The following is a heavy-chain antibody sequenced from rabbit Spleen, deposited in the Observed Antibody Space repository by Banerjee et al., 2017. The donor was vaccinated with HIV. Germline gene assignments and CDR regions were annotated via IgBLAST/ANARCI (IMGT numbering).Heavy chain of an antibody. CDR2: IYAGSSGTT. Sequence: EESGGGLVQPEGSLTLTCTASGFSFSSSYWICWVRQAPGKGLEWIACIYAGSSGTTYYASWAKGRFTISKTSSTTMTLQMTSLTAADTATYFCARDAGSSFSTYGMDLWGPGTLVTVS. V-gene: IGHV1S45*01. CDR1: GFSFSSSYW. D-gene: IGHD8-1*01. J-gene: IGHJ6*01. CDR3: ARDAGSSFSTYGMDL.